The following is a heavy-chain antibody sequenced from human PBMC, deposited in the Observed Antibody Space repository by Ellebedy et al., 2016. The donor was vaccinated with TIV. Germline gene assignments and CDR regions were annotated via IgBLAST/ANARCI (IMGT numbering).Heavy chain of an antibody. Sequence: MPSETLSLTCTVSGGSINSDPYYWGWIRQPQGKGLEWIGSIYYGGSNFANPSLKSRVTISVDTSKNQFSLKLSSVTAADTAVYYCARDIKQSEEPLFDYWGQGTLVTVSS. V-gene: IGHV4-39*07. D-gene: IGHD6-19*01. J-gene: IGHJ4*02. CDR1: GGSINSDPYY. CDR3: ARDIKQSEEPLFDY. CDR2: IYYGGSN.